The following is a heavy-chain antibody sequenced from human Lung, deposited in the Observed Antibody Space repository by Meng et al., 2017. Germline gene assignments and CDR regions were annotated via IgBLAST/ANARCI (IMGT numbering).Heavy chain of an antibody. J-gene: IGHJ2*01. CDR3: ARYVPNGSFWYFDF. CDR2: ISVKNGEA. CDR1: GYIFTNYD. D-gene: IGHD6-13*01. Sequence: QVPVVESGADGKKPGASMKGSCKASGYIFTNYDISWVRQAPGQGLEWMGWISVKNGEAKYPQNFQGRVTMTTDTTTSTAYMELRSLTSDDTAVYYCARYVPNGSFWYFDFWGRGTLVTVSS. V-gene: IGHV1-18*01.